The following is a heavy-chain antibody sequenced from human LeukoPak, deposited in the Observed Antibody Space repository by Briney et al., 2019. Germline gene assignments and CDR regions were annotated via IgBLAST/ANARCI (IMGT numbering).Heavy chain of an antibody. J-gene: IGHJ4*02. CDR1: GFTFSSYG. V-gene: IGHV3-33*01. Sequence: GGSLRLSCAASGFTFSSYGMHWLRQAPGKGLEWVAVIWYDGSNKYYADSVKGRFTISRENSKNTLYLQMNSLRAEDTAVYYCARDRSGSLAGGDYWGQGTLDTVSS. CDR2: IWYDGSNK. CDR3: ARDRSGSLAGGDY. D-gene: IGHD3-10*01.